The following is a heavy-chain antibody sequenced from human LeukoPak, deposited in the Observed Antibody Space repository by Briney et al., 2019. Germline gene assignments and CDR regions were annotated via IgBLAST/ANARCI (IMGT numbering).Heavy chain of an antibody. Sequence: GGSLRLSCAASGFTFSNAWMTWVRQAPGKGLEWVANIKQDGSEKYYVDSVKGRFTISRDNAKNTLYLQMNSLRAEDTAVYYCARRYFDSWGQGTLVTVSS. CDR3: ARRYFDS. CDR2: IKQDGSEK. CDR1: GFTFSNAW. V-gene: IGHV3-7*03. J-gene: IGHJ4*02.